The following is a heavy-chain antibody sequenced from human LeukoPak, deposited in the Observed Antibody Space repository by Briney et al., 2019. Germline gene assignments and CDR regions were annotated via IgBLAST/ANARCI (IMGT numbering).Heavy chain of an antibody. Sequence: GASVKDSCKASGYTFTGYYMHWVRQAPGQGLEWMGWINPNSGGTNYAQKFQGRVTMTRDTSISTAYMELSRLRSDDTAVYYCARGWDIAAAGSVLVDYWGQGTLVTVSP. V-gene: IGHV1-2*02. CDR1: GYTFTGYY. CDR3: ARGWDIAAAGSVLVDY. J-gene: IGHJ4*02. CDR2: INPNSGGT. D-gene: IGHD6-13*01.